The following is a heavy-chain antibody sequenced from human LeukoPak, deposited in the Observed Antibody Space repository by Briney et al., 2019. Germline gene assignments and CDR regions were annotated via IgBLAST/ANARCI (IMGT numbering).Heavy chain of an antibody. CDR3: ASTYYYDSSGSPHQAFDY. Sequence: SETLSLTCTVSGGSISSYYWSWIRQPAGKGLEWIGRIYYSGSTNYNPSLKSRVTISVDTSKNQFSLKLSSVTAADTAVYYCASTYYYDSSGSPHQAFDYWGQGTLVTVSS. D-gene: IGHD3-22*01. CDR1: GGSISSYY. J-gene: IGHJ4*02. CDR2: IYYSGST. V-gene: IGHV4-4*07.